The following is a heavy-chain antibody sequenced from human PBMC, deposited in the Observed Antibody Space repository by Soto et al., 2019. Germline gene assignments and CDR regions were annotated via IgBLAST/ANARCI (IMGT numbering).Heavy chain of an antibody. CDR2: ISYDGSNK. CDR1: GFTFSSYA. D-gene: IGHD5-18*01. J-gene: IGHJ6*02. V-gene: IGHV3-30-3*01. CDR3: ARGDAIQLWTGTYYGMDV. Sequence: QVQLVESGGGVVQPGRSLRLSCAASGFTFSSYAMHWVRQAPGKGLEWVAVISYDGSNKYYADSVKGRFTISRDNYKTTLYLQMNSLRAEDTAVYYCARGDAIQLWTGTYYGMDVWGQGTKVTVSS.